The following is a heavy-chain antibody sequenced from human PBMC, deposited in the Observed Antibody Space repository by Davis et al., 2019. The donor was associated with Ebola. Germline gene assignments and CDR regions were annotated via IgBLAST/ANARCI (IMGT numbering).Heavy chain of an antibody. CDR3: ARLFEDIVVVVAATPDY. CDR2: ISSSSSYT. CDR1: GFTFSDYY. Sequence: GGSLRLSCAASGFTFSDYYMSWIRQAPGKGLEWVSYISSSSSYTNYADSVKGRFTISRDNAKNSLYLQMNSLRAEDTAVYYCARLFEDIVVVVAATPDYWGQGTLVTVSS. V-gene: IGHV3-11*06. D-gene: IGHD2-15*01. J-gene: IGHJ4*02.